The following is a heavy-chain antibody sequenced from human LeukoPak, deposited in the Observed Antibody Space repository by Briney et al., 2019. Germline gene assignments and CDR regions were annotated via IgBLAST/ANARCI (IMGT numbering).Heavy chain of an antibody. CDR1: GFSFRDFW. CDR3: ARRSSGSPPYYFDY. Sequence: GGSLRLSCAASGFSFRDFWMNWIRQAPGKGLEWVANTNQDGSQKYYVDSVRGRFTISRDNAKNTLDLQMNSLRAEDTAVYYCARRSSGSPPYYFDYWGQGTLVTVSS. CDR2: TNQDGSQK. V-gene: IGHV3-7*01. J-gene: IGHJ4*02. D-gene: IGHD1-26*01.